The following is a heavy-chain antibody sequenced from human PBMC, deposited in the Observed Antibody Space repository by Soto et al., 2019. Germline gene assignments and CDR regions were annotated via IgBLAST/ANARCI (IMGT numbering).Heavy chain of an antibody. CDR2: INPSGGST. CDR1: GYTFTSYY. Sequence: QVQLVQSGAEVKKPGASVKVSCKASGYTFTSYYMHWVRQAPGQGLEWMGIINPSGGSTSYAQKFQGRVTMTRDTSTSTVYMELSSLRSEDTAVYYCARASYVWGSYRYTGGFDYWGQGTLVTVSS. J-gene: IGHJ4*02. CDR3: ARASYVWGSYRYTGGFDY. V-gene: IGHV1-46*01. D-gene: IGHD3-16*02.